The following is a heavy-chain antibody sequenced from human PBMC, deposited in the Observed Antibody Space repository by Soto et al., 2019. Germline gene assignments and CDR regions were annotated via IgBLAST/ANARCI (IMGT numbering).Heavy chain of an antibody. CDR1: GYTLTELS. D-gene: IGHD2-21*01. V-gene: IGHV1-24*01. Sequence: GASVKVSCKVSGYTLTELSMHWVRQAPGKGLEWMGGFDPEDGETIYAQKFQGRVTMTEDTSTDTAYMELSSLRSEDTAVYYCATSAVTYCGGDCSFDYWGQGTLVTVSS. CDR2: FDPEDGET. CDR3: ATSAVTYCGGDCSFDY. J-gene: IGHJ4*02.